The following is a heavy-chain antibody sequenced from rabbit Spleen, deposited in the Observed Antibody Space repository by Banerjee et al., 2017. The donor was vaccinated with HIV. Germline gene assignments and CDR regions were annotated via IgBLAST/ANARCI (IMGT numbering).Heavy chain of an antibody. CDR1: GFDFSTYG. D-gene: IGHD6-1*01. CDR3: ARESIYNGDADDKGFNL. Sequence: QEQLVESGGGLVQPGGSLKLSCKASGFDFSTYGVNWVRQAPGKGLEWISCIAGSSSGFTYSATWAKGRFTCSKTSSTTVTLQMTSLTVADTATYFCARESIYNGDADDKGFNLWGPGTLVTVS. V-gene: IGHV1S45*01. J-gene: IGHJ4*01. CDR2: IAGSSSGFT.